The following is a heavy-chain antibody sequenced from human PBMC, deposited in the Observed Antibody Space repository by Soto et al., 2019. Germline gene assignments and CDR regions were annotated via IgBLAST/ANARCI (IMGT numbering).Heavy chain of an antibody. CDR3: ASAAVTGTAGLDF. J-gene: IGHJ4*02. CDR2: MQPSTGRT. Sequence: ASVKVSCKASGYSFTSLDINWVRQTAGQGLEWMGWMQPSTGRTGYAQKFQGRVTMTRDTSISTAYMELSRLTSDDTAVYYCASAAVTGTAGLDFWGQGTQVTVSS. V-gene: IGHV1-8*01. D-gene: IGHD6-19*01. CDR1: GYSFTSLD.